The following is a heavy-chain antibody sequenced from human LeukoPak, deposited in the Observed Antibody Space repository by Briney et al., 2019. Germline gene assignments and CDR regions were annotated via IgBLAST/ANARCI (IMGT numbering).Heavy chain of an antibody. Sequence: GEALMISCKGFGYIYSNSWIGLVRQMPGEGMEWMGIIYPGDSDTRYSPSLQGQVTISADKSISTAYLQWSSLKSSDTAMYYCAIRRGSQRSSTDLQYFDYWGQGTLVTVSS. D-gene: IGHD3-10*01. CDR3: AIRRGSQRSSTDLQYFDY. CDR1: GYIYSNSW. CDR2: IYPGDSDT. V-gene: IGHV5-51*01. J-gene: IGHJ4*02.